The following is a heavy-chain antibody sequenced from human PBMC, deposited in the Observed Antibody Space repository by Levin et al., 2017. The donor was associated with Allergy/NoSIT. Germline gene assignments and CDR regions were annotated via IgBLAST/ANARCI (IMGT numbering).Heavy chain of an antibody. CDR1: GFSFSTYA. CDR2: ISGSGATT. D-gene: IGHD5-18*01. J-gene: IGHJ4*02. V-gene: IGHV3-23*01. CDR3: AKDLLRGYSYGTYFDS. Sequence: GESLKISCAASGFSFSTYAMSWVRQAPGKGLEWVSAISGSGATTHYADSVKGRFTISRDNSKKRLYLQMNSLRAEDTAGYYCAKDLLRGYSYGTYFDSWGQGTLVTVSS.